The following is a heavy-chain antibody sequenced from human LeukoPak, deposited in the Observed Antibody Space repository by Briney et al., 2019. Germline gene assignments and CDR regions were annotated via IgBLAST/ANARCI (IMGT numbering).Heavy chain of an antibody. CDR2: INHSGST. CDR1: GGSFSGYY. J-gene: IGHJ3*02. Sequence: PSETLSLTCAVYGGSFSGYYWSWIRQPPGKGLEWIGEINHSGSTNYNPSLKSRVTISVDTSKNQFSLKLSSVTAADTAVYYCARYCSSTSCLGAFDIWGQGTMVTVSS. D-gene: IGHD2-2*01. V-gene: IGHV4-34*01. CDR3: ARYCSSTSCLGAFDI.